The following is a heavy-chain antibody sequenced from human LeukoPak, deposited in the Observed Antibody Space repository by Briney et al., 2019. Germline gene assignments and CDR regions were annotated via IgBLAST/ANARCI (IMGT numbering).Heavy chain of an antibody. Sequence: GGSLRLSCSASGFSFSSYAMSWVRQAPGKGLEWVSTINSSGDRIYYVDSVKGRFTISRDNSKDTLYLQMNSLRVEDTAVYYCAQDPVTIFGVAVDYWGQGSRVIVSS. V-gene: IGHV3-23*01. J-gene: IGHJ4*02. CDR1: GFSFSSYA. D-gene: IGHD3-3*01. CDR2: INSSGDRI. CDR3: AQDPVTIFGVAVDY.